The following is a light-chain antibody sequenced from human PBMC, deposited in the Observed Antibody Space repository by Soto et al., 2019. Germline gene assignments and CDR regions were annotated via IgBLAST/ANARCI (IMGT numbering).Light chain of an antibody. Sequence: EIVLTQSPGTLSLSPGERAALSCRASQSVSGSHLAWYQQKPGQAPRLLIFGASNRATGIPDRFSGSGSGTDFTLTIRRLEPEDFAVYYCQQHDTSPIFSFGPGTTVDIK. V-gene: IGKV3-20*01. CDR3: QQHDTSPIFS. CDR1: QSVSGSH. CDR2: GAS. J-gene: IGKJ3*01.